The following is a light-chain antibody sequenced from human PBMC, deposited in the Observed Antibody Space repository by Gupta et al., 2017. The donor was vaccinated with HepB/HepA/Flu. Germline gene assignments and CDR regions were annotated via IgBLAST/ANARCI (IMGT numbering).Light chain of an antibody. CDR1: SSDVGGYNY. CDR3: CSYAGSYTCEV. J-gene: IGLJ3*02. V-gene: IGLV2-11*01. CDR2: DVS. Sequence: GSPGQSVTISCTGTSSDVGGYNYVSWYQQHPGKAPKLMIYDVSKRPSGVPDRFSGSKSGNTASLTISGLQAEDEADYYCCSYAGSYTCEVFGGGTKLTVL.